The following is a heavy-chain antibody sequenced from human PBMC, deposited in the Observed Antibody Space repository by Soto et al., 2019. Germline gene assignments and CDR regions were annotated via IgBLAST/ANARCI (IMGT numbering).Heavy chain of an antibody. D-gene: IGHD3-3*01. CDR2: TYYSGST. CDR3: ARSFSSDFWSGYYTIFAR. V-gene: IGHV4-39*01. Sequence: SETLSLTCTVSGGSISSTNYYWGWIRQPPGKGLEWIAITYYSGSTYYSPSLKSRVTISLDMSKNELSLKLSSVTAADAAVYYCARSFSSDFWSGYYTIFARWGQGTLVPVSS. J-gene: IGHJ4*02. CDR1: GGSISSTNYY.